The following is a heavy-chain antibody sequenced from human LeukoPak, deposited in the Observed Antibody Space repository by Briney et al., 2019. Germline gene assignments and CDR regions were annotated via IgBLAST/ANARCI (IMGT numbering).Heavy chain of an antibody. CDR3: ARGVDYDILTGYHKLYNWFDP. J-gene: IGHJ5*02. V-gene: IGHV4-34*01. D-gene: IGHD3-9*01. CDR1: GGSFSGYY. CDR2: INHSGST. Sequence: SETLSLTCAVYGGSFSGYYWSWIRQPPGKGLEWIGEINHSGSTNYNPSLKSRVTISVDTSKNQFSLKLSSVTAADTAVYYCARGVDYDILTGYHKLYNWFDPWGQGTLVTVSS.